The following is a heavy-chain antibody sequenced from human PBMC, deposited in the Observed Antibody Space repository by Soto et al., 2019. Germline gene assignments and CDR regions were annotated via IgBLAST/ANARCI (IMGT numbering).Heavy chain of an antibody. CDR3: ARDPSTTPFDY. Sequence: QVQLVESGGGVVQPGRSLRLSCAASGFTFSSYAMHWVRQAPGKGLEWVAVISYDGSNKYYADSVKGRFTISRDNSKNTLHLQMNSLRAEDTAVYYCARDPSTTPFDYWGQGTLVTVSS. V-gene: IGHV3-30-3*01. D-gene: IGHD1-26*01. J-gene: IGHJ4*02. CDR2: ISYDGSNK. CDR1: GFTFSSYA.